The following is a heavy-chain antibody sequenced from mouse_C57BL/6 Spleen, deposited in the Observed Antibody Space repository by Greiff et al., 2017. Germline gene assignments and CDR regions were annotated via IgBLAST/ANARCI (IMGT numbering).Heavy chain of an antibody. V-gene: IGHV1-47*01. D-gene: IGHD2-10*01. CDR2: FHPYNDDT. CDR1: GYTFTTYP. Sequence: VQLQQSGAELGKPGASVKMSCKASGYTFTTYPIEWMKQNHGKSLEWIGNFHPYNDDTKYNEKFKGKATLTVEKSSSTVYLELSRLTSDDSAVYYCARSYYGNEGNYAMDYWGQGTSVTVSS. J-gene: IGHJ4*01. CDR3: ARSYYGNEGNYAMDY.